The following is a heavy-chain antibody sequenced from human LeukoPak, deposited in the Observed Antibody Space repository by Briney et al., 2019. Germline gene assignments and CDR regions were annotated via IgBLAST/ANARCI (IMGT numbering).Heavy chain of an antibody. V-gene: IGHV1-18*01. Sequence: ASVKVSCKASGYTFTSYGISWVRQAPGQGLEWMGWISAYNGNTNYAQKLQGRVTMTWNTSISTAYMELSSLRSDDTAVYYCARGGRYYYDTSVSYYSFYYFDSWGQGTLVTVSS. D-gene: IGHD3-22*01. J-gene: IGHJ4*02. CDR3: ARGGRYYYDTSVSYYSFYYFDS. CDR2: ISAYNGNT. CDR1: GYTFTSYG.